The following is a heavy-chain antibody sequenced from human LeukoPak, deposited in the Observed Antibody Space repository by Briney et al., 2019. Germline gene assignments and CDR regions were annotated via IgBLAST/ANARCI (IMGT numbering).Heavy chain of an antibody. CDR2: IYYSGST. V-gene: IGHV4-39*01. J-gene: IGHJ6*02. CDR3: ARRRTTVTTLWSNPWDYYGMDV. D-gene: IGHD4-17*01. Sequence: PSETLSLTCTVSGGSISSSSYYWGWIRQPPGTGLEWIGSIYYSGSTYYNPSLKSRVTISVDTSKNQFSLKLSSVTAADTAVYYCARRRTTVTTLWSNPWDYYGMDVWGQGTTVTVSS. CDR1: GGSISSSSYY.